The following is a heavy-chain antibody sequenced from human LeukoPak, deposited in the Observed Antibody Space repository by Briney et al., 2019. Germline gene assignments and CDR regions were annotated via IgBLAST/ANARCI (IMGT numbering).Heavy chain of an antibody. CDR2: ISSNARAI. J-gene: IGHJ3*02. D-gene: IGHD3-22*01. Sequence: GGSLRLSCAASGFTFSDYYMTWIRQAPGKGLEWVSYISSNARAIYYADSVKGRFTISRDNAKNSLYLQLNSLRAEDTAVYYCARGPNYYDTSGYGYTFDIWGQGTMVTVSS. V-gene: IGHV3-11*04. CDR3: ARGPNYYDTSGYGYTFDI. CDR1: GFTFSDYY.